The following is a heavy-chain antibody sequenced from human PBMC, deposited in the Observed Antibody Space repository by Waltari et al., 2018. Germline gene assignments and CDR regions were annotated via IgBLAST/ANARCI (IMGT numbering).Heavy chain of an antibody. D-gene: IGHD3-3*01. Sequence: QVQLVQSGAEVKKPGASVKVSCKASGYTFTGYYMHWVRQAPGQGLEWMGRINPNIGGTNYAQKFQGRVTMTRDTSISTAYMELSRLRSDDTAVYYCASQDLRFLEWETDVWGQGTTVTVSS. CDR3: ASQDLRFLEWETDV. V-gene: IGHV1-2*06. J-gene: IGHJ6*02. CDR1: GYTFTGYY. CDR2: INPNIGGT.